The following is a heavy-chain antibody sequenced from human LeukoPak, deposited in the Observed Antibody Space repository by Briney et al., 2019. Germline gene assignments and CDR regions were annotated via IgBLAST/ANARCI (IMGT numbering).Heavy chain of an antibody. CDR2: IYSGGST. CDR1: GFTVSSNY. Sequence: PGGSLRLSCAASGFTVSSNYMSWVRRAPGKGLERVSVIYSGGSTYYADSVKGRFTISRVNSKNTLYLQMNSLRAEDTAVYYCARDLALRYYFDYWGQGTLVTASS. J-gene: IGHJ4*02. V-gene: IGHV3-53*01. D-gene: IGHD3-16*01. CDR3: ARDLALRYYFDY.